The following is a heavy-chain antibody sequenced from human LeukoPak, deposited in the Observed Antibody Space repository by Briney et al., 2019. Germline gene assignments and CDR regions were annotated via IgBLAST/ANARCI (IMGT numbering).Heavy chain of an antibody. J-gene: IGHJ3*02. CDR1: GYTLTELS. Sequence: ASVKVSCKVSGYTLTELSMHWMRQAPGKGLEWMGGFDPEDSETIYAQKFQGRVTMTEDTSTDTAYMELSSLRSEDTAVYYCATDSGSSNAFDIWGQGTMVTVSS. V-gene: IGHV1-24*01. D-gene: IGHD3-10*01. CDR2: FDPEDSET. CDR3: ATDSGSSNAFDI.